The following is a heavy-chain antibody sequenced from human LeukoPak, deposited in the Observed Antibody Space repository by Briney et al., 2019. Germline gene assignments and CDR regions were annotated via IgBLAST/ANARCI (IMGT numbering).Heavy chain of an antibody. V-gene: IGHV3-23*01. CDR3: ARVSGYDYSY. D-gene: IGHD5-12*01. CDR1: GFTFSGYW. Sequence: GGSLRLSCEASGFTFSGYWMRWVRQAPGKGLEWVSAISGSGGSTYYADSVKGRFTISRDNSKNTLYLQTNSLRAEDTAVYYCARVSGYDYSYWGQGTLVTVSS. CDR2: ISGSGGST. J-gene: IGHJ4*02.